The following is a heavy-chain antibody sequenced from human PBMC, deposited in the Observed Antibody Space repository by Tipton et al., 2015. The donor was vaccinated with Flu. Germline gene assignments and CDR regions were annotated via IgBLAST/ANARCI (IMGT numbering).Heavy chain of an antibody. J-gene: IGHJ4*02. Sequence: TLSLTCAVSGYSLSSGYYWGWIRQSPGKGLEWIGSIFHTGTTSYSPSLKSRVTISVDTSKNQFSLKLTSMTAADTAVYYCARDRWEYASGFDSWGQGTLVTVSS. D-gene: IGHD1-26*01. CDR1: GYSLSSGYY. V-gene: IGHV4-38-2*02. CDR2: IFHTGTT. CDR3: ARDRWEYASGFDS.